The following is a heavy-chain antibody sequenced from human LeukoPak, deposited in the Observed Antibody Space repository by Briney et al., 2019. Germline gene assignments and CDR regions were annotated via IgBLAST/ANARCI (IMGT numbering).Heavy chain of an antibody. D-gene: IGHD4-11*01. CDR1: GGSFSGYY. J-gene: IGHJ4*02. CDR3: ARGDYSNYLFDY. Sequence: SETLSLTCAVYGGSFSGYYWSWIRQPPGKGLEWIGEINHSGSTNYNPSLKSRVTISVDTSKNQFSLKLSSVTAADTAVYYCARGDYSNYLFDYWGQGTLVTVSS. CDR2: INHSGST. V-gene: IGHV4-34*01.